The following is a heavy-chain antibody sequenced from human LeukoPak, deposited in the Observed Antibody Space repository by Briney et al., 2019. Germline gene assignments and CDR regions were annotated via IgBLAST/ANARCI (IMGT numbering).Heavy chain of an antibody. D-gene: IGHD3-22*01. CDR1: GFTFSSYW. CDR2: IKQDGSEK. CDR3: ARDPYYYDSSGYSP. J-gene: IGHJ4*02. V-gene: IGHV3-7*03. Sequence: GGSLRLSCAASGFTFSSYWMSWVRQAPGKGLEWVANIKQDGSEKYYADSVKGRFTISRDNAKNSLYLQMNSLGAEDTAVYYCARDPYYYDSSGYSPWGQGTLVTVSS.